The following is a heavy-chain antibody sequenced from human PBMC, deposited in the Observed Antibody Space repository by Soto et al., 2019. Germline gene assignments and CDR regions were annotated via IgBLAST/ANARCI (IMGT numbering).Heavy chain of an antibody. CDR3: ASTAARRYYFDY. CDR1: GFTFSSYA. D-gene: IGHD6-6*01. Sequence: TGGSLRLSCAASGFTFSSYAMHWVRQAPGKGLEWVAVISHDGSNKYYADSVKGRFTISRDNSKNTLYLQMNSLRAEDTAVYYCASTAARRYYFDYWGQGTLVTVSS. J-gene: IGHJ4*02. V-gene: IGHV3-30-3*01. CDR2: ISHDGSNK.